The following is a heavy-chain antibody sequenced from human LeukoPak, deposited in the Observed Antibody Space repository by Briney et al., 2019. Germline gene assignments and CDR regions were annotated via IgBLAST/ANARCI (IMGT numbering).Heavy chain of an antibody. CDR3: ATKLRGYSGYDSYWYFDL. V-gene: IGHV1-24*01. J-gene: IGHJ2*01. Sequence: ASVKVSCKVSGYTLTELSMHWVRQAPGKGLEWMGGFDPGDGETIYAQKFQGRVTMTEDTSTDTAYMELSSLRSEDTAVYYCATKLRGYSGYDSYWYFDLWGRGTLVTVSS. CDR2: FDPGDGET. CDR1: GYTLTELS. D-gene: IGHD5-12*01.